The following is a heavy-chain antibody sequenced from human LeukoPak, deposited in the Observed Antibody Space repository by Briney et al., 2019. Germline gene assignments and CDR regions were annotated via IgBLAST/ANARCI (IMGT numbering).Heavy chain of an antibody. CDR2: IYYSGST. CDR3: ARAGRDGYLYYFDY. D-gene: IGHD5-24*01. Sequence: KASETLSLTCTVSGGSISSSSYYWGWIRQPPGKGLEWIGSIYYSGSTHYNPSLKSRVTISVDTSKNQFSLKLSSVTAADTAVYYCARAGRDGYLYYFDYWGQGTLVTVSS. CDR1: GGSISSSSYY. V-gene: IGHV4-39*01. J-gene: IGHJ4*02.